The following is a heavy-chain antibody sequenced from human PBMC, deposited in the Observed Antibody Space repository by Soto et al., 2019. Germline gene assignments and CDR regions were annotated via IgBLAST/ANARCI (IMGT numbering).Heavy chain of an antibody. V-gene: IGHV3-23*01. CDR3: AKPGILTGYGYFQH. D-gene: IGHD3-9*01. CDR2: ISGSGGST. CDR1: GFTFSSYA. J-gene: IGHJ1*01. Sequence: PGGSLRLSCAASGFTFSSYAMSWVRQAPGKGLEWVSAISGSGGSTYYADSVKGRFTISRDNSKNTLYLQMNSLRAEDTAVYYCAKPGILTGYGYFQHWGQGTLVTVPQ.